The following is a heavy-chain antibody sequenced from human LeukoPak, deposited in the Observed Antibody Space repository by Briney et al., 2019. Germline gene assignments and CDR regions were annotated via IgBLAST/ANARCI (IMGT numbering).Heavy chain of an antibody. CDR3: ANSGDSSGYYPR. Sequence: GGSLRLSCAASGFTFSSYAMSWVRQAPGKGLEWVSAISGSGGSTYYADSVKGRFTISRDNSKNTLYLQMNSLRAEDTAVYYYANSGDSSGYYPRWGQGTLVTVSS. J-gene: IGHJ4*02. CDR1: GFTFSSYA. V-gene: IGHV3-23*01. CDR2: ISGSGGST. D-gene: IGHD3-22*01.